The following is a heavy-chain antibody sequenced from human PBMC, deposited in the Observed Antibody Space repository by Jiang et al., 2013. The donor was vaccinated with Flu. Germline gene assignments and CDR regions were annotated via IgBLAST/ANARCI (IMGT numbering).Heavy chain of an antibody. CDR3: ARDIDPLAVAGTAAGY. V-gene: IGHV3-33*05. CDR1: GFSFSSYG. J-gene: IGHJ4*02. D-gene: IGHD6-19*01. Sequence: ASGFSFSSYGMNWVRQAPGKGLEWVALISSDGSKTYYADSVKGRFTISGDNSKDTLFLQMNSLRAEDTAVYYCARDIDPLAVAGTAAGYWGQGTLVTVSS. CDR2: ISSDGSKT.